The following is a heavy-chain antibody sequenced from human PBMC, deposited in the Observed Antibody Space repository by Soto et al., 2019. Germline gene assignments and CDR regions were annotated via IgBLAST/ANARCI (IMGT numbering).Heavy chain of an antibody. V-gene: IGHV4-30-4*01. CDR2: IHYSGSI. CDR3: AREDDGGDRDYYGLDV. Sequence: QVQLQESGPGLVRPSQTLSLTCTVSGGSISSDHYHWTWIRQPPGKGLEWIVYIHYSGSIYYNPSLQSRVTMSVDTSKNLFSLKLSSVTAADTAVYFCAREDDGGDRDYYGLDVWGQGTTVTVSS. CDR1: GGSISSDHYH. D-gene: IGHD2-21*02. J-gene: IGHJ6*02.